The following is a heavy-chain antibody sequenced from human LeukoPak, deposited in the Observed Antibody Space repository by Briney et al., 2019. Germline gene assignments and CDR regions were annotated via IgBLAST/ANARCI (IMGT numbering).Heavy chain of an antibody. J-gene: IGHJ4*02. Sequence: PGGSLRLSCAASGFTVSSNYMSWVRQAPGKGLEWVSVIYSGGSTYYADSVKGRFTISRDNSKNTLYPQMNSLRAEDTAVYYCAKGGITMIGTDYFDYWGQGTLVTVSS. V-gene: IGHV3-53*01. CDR2: IYSGGST. CDR1: GFTVSSNY. CDR3: AKGGITMIGTDYFDY. D-gene: IGHD3-22*01.